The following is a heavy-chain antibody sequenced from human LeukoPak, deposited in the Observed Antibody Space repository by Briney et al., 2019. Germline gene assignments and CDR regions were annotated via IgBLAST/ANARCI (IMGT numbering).Heavy chain of an antibody. D-gene: IGHD4-23*01. CDR1: GGSISSGGYS. CDR3: ARVRGGADALDI. Sequence: SETLSLTCAVSGGSISSGGYSWSWIRQPPGKGLEWIGYIYHSGSTYYNPSLKSRVTISVDRSKNQFSLKLSSVTAADTAAYYCARVRGGADALDIWGQGTMVTVSS. CDR2: IYHSGST. J-gene: IGHJ3*02. V-gene: IGHV4-30-2*01.